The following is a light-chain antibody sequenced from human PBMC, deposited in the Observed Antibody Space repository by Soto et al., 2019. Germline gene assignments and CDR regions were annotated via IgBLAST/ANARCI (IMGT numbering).Light chain of an antibody. J-gene: IGKJ2*01. CDR1: QSVNSW. Sequence: DIQMTQSPSTLSASVGDRVTITCRASQSVNSWLAWYQQKPGKAPDLLIYKASILESGVPSRFSGSGSGTEFTLTISSLQPEDFATYYCQQYYTEGAFVQGTKLEIK. CDR3: QQYYTEGA. V-gene: IGKV1-5*03. CDR2: KAS.